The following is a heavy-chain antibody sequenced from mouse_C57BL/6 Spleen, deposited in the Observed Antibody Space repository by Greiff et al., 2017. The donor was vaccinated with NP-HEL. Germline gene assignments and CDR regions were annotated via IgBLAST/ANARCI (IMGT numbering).Heavy chain of an antibody. J-gene: IGHJ4*01. V-gene: IGHV1-76*01. CDR3: ARGHYYGSSYVAMDY. CDR1: GYTFTDYY. Sequence: QVQLKESGAELVRPGASVKLSCKASGYTFTDYYINWVKQRPGQGLEWIARIYPGSGNTYYNEKFKGKATLTAEKSSSTAYMQLSSLTSEDSAVYFCARGHYYGSSYVAMDYWGQGTSVTVSS. D-gene: IGHD1-1*01. CDR2: IYPGSGNT.